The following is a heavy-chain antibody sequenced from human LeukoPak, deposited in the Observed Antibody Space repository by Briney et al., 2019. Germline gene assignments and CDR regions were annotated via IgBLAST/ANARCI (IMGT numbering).Heavy chain of an antibody. CDR1: GGSFSGYY. V-gene: IGHV4-34*01. Sequence: SETLSLTCAAYGGSFSGYYWSWIRQPPGKGLEWIGEINHSVSTNYNPSLKSRVTISVDTSKNQFSLKLSSVTAADTAVYYCARGLQLWLRGVWYWFDPWGQGTLVTVSS. D-gene: IGHD5-18*01. J-gene: IGHJ5*02. CDR2: INHSVST. CDR3: ARGLQLWLRGVWYWFDP.